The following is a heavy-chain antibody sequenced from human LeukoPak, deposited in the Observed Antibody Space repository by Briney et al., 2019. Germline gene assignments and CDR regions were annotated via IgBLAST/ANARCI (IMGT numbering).Heavy chain of an antibody. V-gene: IGHV3-30-3*01. CDR3: AKDLRPDGVNNFNH. CDR2: ISYDGSNK. Sequence: GGSLRLSCAASGFTFSTYVIHWVRQAPGKGLEWVAVISYDGSNKYYADSVKGRFTISRDNSRNTLYLQMNSLRVEDTAVYYCAKDLRPDGVNNFNHWGQGTLVTVSS. J-gene: IGHJ4*02. CDR1: GFTFSTYV. D-gene: IGHD4-17*01.